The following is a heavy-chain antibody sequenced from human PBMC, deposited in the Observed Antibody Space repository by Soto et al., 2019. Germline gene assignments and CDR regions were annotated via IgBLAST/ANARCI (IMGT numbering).Heavy chain of an antibody. D-gene: IGHD3-10*01. Sequence: QITLKESGPTLVKPTQTLTLTCSFSGFSLTTDGEGVGWVRQTPGEALEWLALIYWDDDERYSPSLKTRLTITKDTSKNQVVLIMTNMAPMDAATYYCAHSRNLITEDAQVGDVDSWGQGTLVTVSS. CDR3: AHSRNLITEDAQVGDVDS. CDR2: IYWDDDE. J-gene: IGHJ4*02. V-gene: IGHV2-5*02. CDR1: GFSLTTDGEG.